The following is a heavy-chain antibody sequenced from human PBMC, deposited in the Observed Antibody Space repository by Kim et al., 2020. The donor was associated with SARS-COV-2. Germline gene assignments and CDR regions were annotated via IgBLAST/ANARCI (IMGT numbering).Heavy chain of an antibody. CDR2: ISTESVNI. V-gene: IGHV3-23*01. CDR3: GGWLSPPAYDY. Sequence: GGSLRLSCAASGITFSSYAMSWVRQAPGKGLEWVSAISTESVNIYYADSVKGRFTVSRDNSKNTLYLQMNSLRDEDTAVYYCGGWLSPPAYDYWGQGIL. D-gene: IGHD5-12*01. CDR1: GITFSSYA. J-gene: IGHJ4*02.